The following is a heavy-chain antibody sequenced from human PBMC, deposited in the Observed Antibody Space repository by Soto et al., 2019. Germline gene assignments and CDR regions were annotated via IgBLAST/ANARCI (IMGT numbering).Heavy chain of an antibody. D-gene: IGHD6-6*01. J-gene: IGHJ5*02. CDR1: GYTFTGYY. Sequence: QVQLVQSGAEVKKPGASVKVSCKASGYTFTGYYMHWVRQAPGQGLEWMGWINPNSGGTNYAKKFQGRVTMTRDTSISTAYMELSRLRSDDTAVYYCARGRRGNPDWYSRFGGIAARPFHWFDPWGQGTLVTVSS. V-gene: IGHV1-2*02. CDR3: ARGRRGNPDWYSRFGGIAARPFHWFDP. CDR2: INPNSGGT.